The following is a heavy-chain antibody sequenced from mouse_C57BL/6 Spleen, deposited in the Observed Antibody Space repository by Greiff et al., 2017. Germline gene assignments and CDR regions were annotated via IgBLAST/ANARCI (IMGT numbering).Heavy chain of an antibody. D-gene: IGHD2-2*01. J-gene: IGHJ1*03. CDR1: GFSLTSYG. CDR2: IWRGGST. Sequence: VKLQESGPGLVQPSQSLSITCTVSGFSLTSYGVHWVRQSPGKGLEWLGVIWRGGSTDYNAAFMSRLSITKDNSKSQVFFKMNSLQADDTAIYYCAKNGYLWYFDVWGTGTTVTVSS. V-gene: IGHV2-5*01. CDR3: AKNGYLWYFDV.